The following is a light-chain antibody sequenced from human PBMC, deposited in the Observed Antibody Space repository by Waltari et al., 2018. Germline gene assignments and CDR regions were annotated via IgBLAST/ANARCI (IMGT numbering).Light chain of an antibody. V-gene: IGKV1-8*01. CDR2: ATS. CDR1: QGISSY. CDR3: QQYYTYPRT. Sequence: AIRMTQSPSSLAASTGDRVNITCRASQGISSYLAWYQQKPGKAPKLLMYATSTMQSGVPSRFSGSGSGTDFTLTIGCLQSEDFATYYCQQYYTYPRTFGQGTKVET. J-gene: IGKJ1*01.